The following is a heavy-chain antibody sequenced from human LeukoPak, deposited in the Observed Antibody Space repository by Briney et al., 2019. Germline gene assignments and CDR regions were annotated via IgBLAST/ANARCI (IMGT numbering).Heavy chain of an antibody. V-gene: IGHV2-70*01. Sequence: SGPALVKPTQTLTLTCTFSGFSLSTSGMCVSWIRQPPGKALEWLALIDWDDDKYYSTSLKTRLTISKDTSKNQVVLTMTKMDPVDTATYYCARIPLYYDSSGYYYGFDYWGQGTLVTVSS. D-gene: IGHD3-22*01. CDR1: GFSLSTSGMC. J-gene: IGHJ4*02. CDR3: ARIPLYYDSSGYYYGFDY. CDR2: IDWDDDK.